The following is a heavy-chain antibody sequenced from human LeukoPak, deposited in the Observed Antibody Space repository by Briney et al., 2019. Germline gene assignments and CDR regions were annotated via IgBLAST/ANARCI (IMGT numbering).Heavy chain of an antibody. Sequence: GGSLRLSCAASGFTFSDYYMSWIRQAPGKGLEWVSCISSSSFYTNYADSVKGRFTIPRHNAKNSLYLQMDSLRAEDTAVYYCARERQQRLLWGGFDPWGQGTLVTVSS. J-gene: IGHJ5*02. CDR2: ISSSSFYT. D-gene: IGHD6-25*01. CDR3: ARERQQRLLWGGFDP. V-gene: IGHV3-11*05. CDR1: GFTFSDYY.